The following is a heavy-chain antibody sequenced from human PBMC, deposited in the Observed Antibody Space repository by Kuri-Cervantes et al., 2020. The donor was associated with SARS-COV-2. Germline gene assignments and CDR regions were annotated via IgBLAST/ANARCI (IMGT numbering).Heavy chain of an antibody. CDR2: ISYDGTNK. CDR3: ARPDCTINGVCFMDV. D-gene: IGHD2-8*01. V-gene: IGHV3-30-3*01. Sequence: GGSLRLSCTASGFTFSSYAMHWVRQAPGEGLEWVALISYDGTNKFYADSVKGRFTISRDNSRNTLYLQMNSLRAEDTAVFYCARPDCTINGVCFMDVWGQGTTVTVSS. CDR1: GFTFSSYA. J-gene: IGHJ6*02.